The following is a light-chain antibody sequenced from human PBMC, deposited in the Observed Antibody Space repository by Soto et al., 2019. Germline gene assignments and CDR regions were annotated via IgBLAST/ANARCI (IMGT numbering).Light chain of an antibody. V-gene: IGKV1-39*01. CDR2: AAS. CDR1: LRIGTY. CDR3: QQSYSTPLT. J-gene: IGKJ1*01. Sequence: IQITHSPTCLYASAGDRVPITSLASLRIGTYLNWFQQKPGKAPKILIYAASSLHSGVPSRFSGSGSGTDFSLTISSLQPEDFATYYCQQSYSTPLTFGQGTKVDIK.